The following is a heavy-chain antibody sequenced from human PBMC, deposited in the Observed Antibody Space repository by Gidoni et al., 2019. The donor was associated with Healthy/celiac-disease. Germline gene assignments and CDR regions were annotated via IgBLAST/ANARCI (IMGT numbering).Heavy chain of an antibody. CDR1: GGSISSSNC. J-gene: IGHJ5*02. CDR2: IYHSGST. D-gene: IGHD3-10*01. Sequence: QVQLQESGPGLLKPSRTLSLTCAVYGGSISSSNCWSWVRQPPGKGLEWIGEIYHSGSTNYNPSLKSRVTISVDKSKNQFSLKLSSVTAADTAVYYCARSVYYYGSGSYFWFDPWGQGTLVTVSS. V-gene: IGHV4-4*02. CDR3: ARSVYYYGSGSYFWFDP.